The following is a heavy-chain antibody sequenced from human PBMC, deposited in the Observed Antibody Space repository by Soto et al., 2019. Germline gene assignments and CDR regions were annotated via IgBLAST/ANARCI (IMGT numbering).Heavy chain of an antibody. J-gene: IGHJ6*03. CDR3: AREYYYDSSGYYYYYYYMDV. CDR2: ISSSGSTI. D-gene: IGHD3-22*01. Sequence: GGSLRLSCAASGFTFSSYEMNWVRQAPGKGLEWVSYISSSGSTIYYADSVKGRFTISRDNAKNSLYLQMNSLRAEDMAVYYCAREYYYDSSGYYYYYYYMDVWGKGTTVTVSS. V-gene: IGHV3-48*03. CDR1: GFTFSSYE.